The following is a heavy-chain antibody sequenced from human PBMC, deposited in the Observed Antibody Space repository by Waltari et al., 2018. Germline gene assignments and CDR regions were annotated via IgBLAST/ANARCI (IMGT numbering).Heavy chain of an antibody. Sequence: QVQLQESGSGLVKPSETLSLTCTVSGGSISSYYWSWIRQPPGKGLEWIGYIYYSGSTNYNPSPKSRVTISVDTSKNQFSLKLSSVTAADTAVYYCARLERWWYLGYYYYYMDVWGKGTTVTVSS. V-gene: IGHV4-59*01. D-gene: IGHD2-15*01. CDR2: IYYSGST. CDR1: GGSISSYY. CDR3: ARLERWWYLGYYYYYMDV. J-gene: IGHJ6*03.